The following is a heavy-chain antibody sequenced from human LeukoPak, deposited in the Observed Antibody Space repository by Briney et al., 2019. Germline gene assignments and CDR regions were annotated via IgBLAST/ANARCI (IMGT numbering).Heavy chain of an antibody. Sequence: ASVKVSCKASGYTFTGYYMHWVRQAPGQGLEWMGWINTNSGGTNYAQKFQGRVTMTRDTSISTAYMELSKLRSDDTAVYYCARDRGGRGYSYGNNWFDPWGQGTLVTVSS. V-gene: IGHV1-2*02. D-gene: IGHD5-18*01. CDR3: ARDRGGRGYSYGNNWFDP. J-gene: IGHJ5*02. CDR1: GYTFTGYY. CDR2: INTNSGGT.